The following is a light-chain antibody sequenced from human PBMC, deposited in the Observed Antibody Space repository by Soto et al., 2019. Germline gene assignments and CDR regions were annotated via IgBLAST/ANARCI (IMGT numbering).Light chain of an antibody. CDR1: SSDVGGYNY. J-gene: IGLJ1*01. Sequence: SALTQPASVSGSPGQSTTISCTGTSSDVGGYNYVSWCQQHPGKAPKLMIYEVSNRPSGVSNRFSGSESGHTASLTISGLQSEDEADYFCTSYTSSSTLDVFGTGTKVTVL. CDR2: EVS. CDR3: TSYTSSSTLDV. V-gene: IGLV2-14*01.